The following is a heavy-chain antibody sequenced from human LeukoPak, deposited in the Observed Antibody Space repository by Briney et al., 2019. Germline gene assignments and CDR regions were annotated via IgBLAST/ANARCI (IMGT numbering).Heavy chain of an antibody. CDR2: INHSGST. V-gene: IGHV4-39*07. J-gene: IGHJ4*02. CDR3: ARGVRTYYDFWSGYPELYYFDY. D-gene: IGHD3-3*01. Sequence: SETLSLTCTVSGGSISSSSYYWGWIRQPPGKGLEWIGEINHSGSTNYSPSLKSRVTISVDTSKNQFSLKLSSVTAADTAVYYCARGVRTYYDFWSGYPELYYFDYWGQGTLVTVSS. CDR1: GGSISSSSYY.